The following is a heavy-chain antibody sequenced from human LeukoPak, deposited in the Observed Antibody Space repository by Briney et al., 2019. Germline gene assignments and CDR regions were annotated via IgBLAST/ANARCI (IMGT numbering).Heavy chain of an antibody. Sequence: GGSLRLSCAGSGFTFSNYWVHWVRQAPGKGLEWVSYISSSGSTIYYADSAKGRFTISRDNAKNTLYLQMNSLRAEDTAVYYCARGRDGYNPPDYWAREPWSPSPQ. V-gene: IGHV3-48*04. CDR3: ARGRDGYNPPDY. J-gene: IGHJ4*02. CDR1: GFTFSNYW. CDR2: ISSSGSTI. D-gene: IGHD5-24*01.